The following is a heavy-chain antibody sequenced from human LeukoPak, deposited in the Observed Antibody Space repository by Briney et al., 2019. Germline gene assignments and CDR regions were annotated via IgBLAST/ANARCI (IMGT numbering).Heavy chain of an antibody. CDR2: ISWNSGSI. J-gene: IGHJ4*02. V-gene: IGHV3-9*01. CDR3: AKDTFDY. Sequence: GRSLRLSCAASGFTFDDYAMHWVRQAPGKGLEWVSGISWNSGSIGYADSVKGRFTISRDNAKNSLYLQMDSLRAEDTALYYCAKDTFDYWGQGTLVTVSS. CDR1: GFTFDDYA.